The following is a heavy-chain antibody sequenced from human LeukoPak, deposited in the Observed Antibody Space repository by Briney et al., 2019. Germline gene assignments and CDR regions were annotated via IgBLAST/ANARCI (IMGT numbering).Heavy chain of an antibody. CDR2: ISRGGDYT. D-gene: IGHD6-19*01. CDR1: GFTFSSYS. CDR3: ARDLMAVAGTGFDY. Sequence: PGGSLRLSCAVSGFTFSSYSMNWVRQAPGKGLEWVSSISRGGDYTYSEDSVKGRFTISRDNAKDSLYLQLNSLKTEDTAVYYCARDLMAVAGTGFDYWGQGTLVTVSS. J-gene: IGHJ4*02. V-gene: IGHV3-21*01.